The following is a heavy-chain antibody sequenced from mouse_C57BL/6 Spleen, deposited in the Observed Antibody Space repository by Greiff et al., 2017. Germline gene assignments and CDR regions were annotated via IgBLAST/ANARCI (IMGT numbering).Heavy chain of an antibody. CDR3: ARGRDYDYGYFDV. CDR2: ISYSGST. CDR1: GYSITSGYD. V-gene: IGHV3-1*01. Sequence: EVKLQESGPGMVKPSQSLSLSCTVTGYSITSGYDWHWIRHFPGNKLECMGYISYSGSTNYNPSLKSRISITHDTSKNHFFLKLNSVTTEDTATDYCARGRDYDYGYFDVWGTGTTVTVSS. D-gene: IGHD2-4*01. J-gene: IGHJ1*03.